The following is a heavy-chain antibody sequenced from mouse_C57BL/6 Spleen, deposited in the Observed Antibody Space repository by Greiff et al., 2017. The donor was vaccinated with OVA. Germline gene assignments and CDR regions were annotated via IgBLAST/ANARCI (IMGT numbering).Heavy chain of an antibody. Sequence: VQLQQPGAELVRPGTSVKLSCKASGYTFTSYWMPWVKQRPGQGLEWIGVIDPSDSYTNYNQKFKGKATLTVDTSSSTAYMQLSSLTSEDSAVYYCARGGYGYAHYYAMDYWGQGTSVTVSS. CDR1: GYTFTSYW. CDR3: ARGGYGYAHYYAMDY. CDR2: IDPSDSYT. D-gene: IGHD2-2*01. V-gene: IGHV1-59*01. J-gene: IGHJ4*01.